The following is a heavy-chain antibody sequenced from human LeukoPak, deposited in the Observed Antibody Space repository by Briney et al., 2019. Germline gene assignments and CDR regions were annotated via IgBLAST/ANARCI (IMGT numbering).Heavy chain of an antibody. V-gene: IGHV3-30*02. CDR1: GFTFSSYG. Sequence: GGSLRLSCAASGFTFSSYGMHWVRQAPGKGLEWVAFIRFDGSNKYYPDSVKGRFTISRDNSKNMLYLQMNSLRAEDTAAYYCAKVYDSSGYSLYYFDYWGQGTLVTVSS. D-gene: IGHD3-22*01. CDR3: AKVYDSSGYSLYYFDY. CDR2: IRFDGSNK. J-gene: IGHJ4*02.